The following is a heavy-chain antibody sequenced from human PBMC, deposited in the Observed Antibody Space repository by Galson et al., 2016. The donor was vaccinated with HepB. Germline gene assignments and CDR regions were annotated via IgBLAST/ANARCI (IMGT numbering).Heavy chain of an antibody. D-gene: IGHD2-15*01. V-gene: IGHV3-74*01. CDR3: AREEGFCSGIRCLYFQL. CDR1: GFTFSPYW. J-gene: IGHJ1*01. CDR2: INSDGRDT. Sequence: SLRLSCAASGFTFSPYWMHWVRQGPGKGLVWVSRINSDGRDTRYADSVKGRFTISRDNAKNTLYLQMNSLSAEDTAVYYCAREEGFCSGIRCLYFQLWGQGTLVTVSS.